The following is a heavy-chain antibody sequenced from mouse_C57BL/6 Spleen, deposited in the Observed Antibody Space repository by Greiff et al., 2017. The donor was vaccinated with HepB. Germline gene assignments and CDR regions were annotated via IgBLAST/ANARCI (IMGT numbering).Heavy chain of an antibody. J-gene: IGHJ4*01. CDR1: GYSFTGYF. D-gene: IGHD2-4*01. CDR3: ARSSYDYDGYYYAMDY. Sequence: VQLQQSGPELVKPGDSVKISCKASGYSFTGYFLSWVMQSHGKSLEWIGRINPYNGDTFYNQKFKGKATLTVDKSSSTAHMELRSLTSEDSAVYYCARSSYDYDGYYYAMDYWGQGTSVTVSS. V-gene: IGHV1-20*01. CDR2: INPYNGDT.